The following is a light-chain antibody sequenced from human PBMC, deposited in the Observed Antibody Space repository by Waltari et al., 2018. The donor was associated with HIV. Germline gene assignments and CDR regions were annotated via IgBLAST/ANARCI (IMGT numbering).Light chain of an antibody. CDR2: GAS. V-gene: IGKV3-20*01. CDR3: QQYGGSPLT. Sequence: EIVLTQSPGTLSLSPGERATLTCRASQTINRSFLAWYQQKPGQAPRLLVSGASSRAPGVSDRFSGSGSGTDFTLTISRLEPEDFAVYYCQQYGGSPLTFGGGTKVEI. CDR1: QTINRSF. J-gene: IGKJ4*01.